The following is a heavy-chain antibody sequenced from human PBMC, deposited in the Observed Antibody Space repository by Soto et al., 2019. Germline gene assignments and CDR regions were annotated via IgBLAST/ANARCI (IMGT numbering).Heavy chain of an antibody. CDR3: ASSSYGQYYFDY. V-gene: IGHV1-69*13. CDR2: IIPIFGTA. CDR1: GGTFSSYA. J-gene: IGHJ4*02. D-gene: IGHD5-18*01. Sequence: GASVKVSCKASGGTFSSYAISWVRQAPGQGLEWMGGIIPIFGTANYAQKFQGRVTITADESTSTAYMELSSLRSEDTAVYYCASSSYGQYYFDYWGQGTLVTVSS.